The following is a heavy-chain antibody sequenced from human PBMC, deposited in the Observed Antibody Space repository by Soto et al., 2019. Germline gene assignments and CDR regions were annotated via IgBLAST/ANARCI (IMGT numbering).Heavy chain of an antibody. J-gene: IGHJ3*02. CDR2: VYYSGST. Sequence: PSETLSLTCTVSGGSISRYYWSWIRQPPGKGLEWIGYVYYSGSTKYNPSLKSRVTISLDTSKNQFSLKLSSVTAADTAVYYCARNQWLEYAAFYIWGQGTMVTVSS. V-gene: IGHV4-59*01. CDR3: ARNQWLEYAAFYI. CDR1: GGSISRYY. D-gene: IGHD6-19*01.